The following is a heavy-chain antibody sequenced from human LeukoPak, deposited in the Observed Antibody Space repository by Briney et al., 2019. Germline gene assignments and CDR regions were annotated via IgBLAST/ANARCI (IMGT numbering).Heavy chain of an antibody. CDR1: GFTFSGSA. Sequence: GGSLRLSCAASGFTFSGSAMHWVRQASGKGLEWVGRIRSKANSYATAYAASVKGRFTISRDDSKNTAYLQMNSLKTEDTAVYYCAREGGPRVSREHWGQGTLVTVSS. D-gene: IGHD6-6*01. V-gene: IGHV3-73*01. J-gene: IGHJ4*02. CDR3: AREGGPRVSREH. CDR2: IRSKANSYAT.